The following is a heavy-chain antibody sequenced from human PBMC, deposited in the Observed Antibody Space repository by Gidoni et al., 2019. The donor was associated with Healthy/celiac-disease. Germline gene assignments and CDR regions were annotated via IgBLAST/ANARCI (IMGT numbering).Heavy chain of an antibody. Sequence: QVQLVQSGAEVKKPGASVKVSCKASGYTFTSYDINWVRQDTGQGLEWRGWMNPNRGNTGYAQKFQGRVTMTRNTSISTAYMELSSLRSEDTAVYYWARGFIPYYYDSSGFGSDSDYWGQGTLVTVSS. J-gene: IGHJ4*02. V-gene: IGHV1-8*01. D-gene: IGHD3-22*01. CDR3: ARGFIPYYYDSSGFGSDSDY. CDR2: MNPNRGNT. CDR1: GYTFTSYD.